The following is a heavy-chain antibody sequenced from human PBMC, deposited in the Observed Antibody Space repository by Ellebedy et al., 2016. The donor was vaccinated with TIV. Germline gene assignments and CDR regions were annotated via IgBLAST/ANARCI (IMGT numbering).Heavy chain of an antibody. CDR3: ERVPTAGGKGYDN. CDR2: ISIDGSNK. V-gene: IGHV3-30-3*01. CDR1: GFTFSTYP. J-gene: IGHJ3*02. Sequence: GESLKISCAASGFTFSTYPMHWVRPAPAKGLEWVAVISIDGSNKYHADSVKGRFTLSRDNSKNTLYLQMNSLRAEDTAGYYCERVPTAGGKGYDNWGQGTMVTVSS. D-gene: IGHD3-16*01.